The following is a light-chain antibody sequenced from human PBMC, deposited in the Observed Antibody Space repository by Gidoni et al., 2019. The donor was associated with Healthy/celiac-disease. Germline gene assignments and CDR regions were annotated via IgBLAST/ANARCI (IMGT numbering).Light chain of an antibody. CDR3: QQYGSSHHAGMRT. J-gene: IGKJ1*01. CDR2: GAS. CDR1: QSVSSSY. V-gene: IGKV3-20*01. Sequence: ELVLTQSPGTLSLSAGERATLPCRASQSVSSSYLAWYQQKPGQAPMLLIYGASSTATGITDRFSGSGSGTDVTLTISRLEPEDFAVYDCQQYGSSHHAGMRTFGQGTKVEIK.